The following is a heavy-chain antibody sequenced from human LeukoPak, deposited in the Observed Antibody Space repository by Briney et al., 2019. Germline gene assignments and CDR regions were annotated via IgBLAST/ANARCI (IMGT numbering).Heavy chain of an antibody. J-gene: IGHJ4*02. Sequence: GASVKVSCKASGYTFTGYYMHWVRQAPGQGLEWMGWINPNSGGADYAQKFQGRVTMTRHTSISTACMELSRLRSDDTAVYYCARAREWLATYYFDYWGQGTLVTVSS. CDR3: ARAREWLATYYFDY. CDR1: GYTFTGYY. V-gene: IGHV1-2*02. D-gene: IGHD6-19*01. CDR2: INPNSGGA.